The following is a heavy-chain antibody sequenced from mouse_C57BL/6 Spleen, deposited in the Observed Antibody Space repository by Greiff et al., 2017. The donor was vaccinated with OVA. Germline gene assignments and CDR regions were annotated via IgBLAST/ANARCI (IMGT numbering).Heavy chain of an antibody. CDR1: GYTFTSYW. V-gene: IGHV1-53*01. D-gene: IGHD2-4*01. CDR2: INPSNGGT. Sequence: QVQLQQPGTELVKPGASVKLSCKASGYTFTSYWMHWVKQRPGQGLEWIGNINPSNGGTNYNEKFKSKVTLTVDKSSSTAYMQVSSLTSEDSAVYYCARSNYDYAWFAYWGKGTLVTVSA. CDR3: ARSNYDYAWFAY. J-gene: IGHJ3*01.